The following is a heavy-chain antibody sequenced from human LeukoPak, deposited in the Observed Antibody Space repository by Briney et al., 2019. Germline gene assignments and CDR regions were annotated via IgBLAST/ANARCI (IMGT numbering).Heavy chain of an antibody. CDR3: ARDTPFSSGWYGGVDY. V-gene: IGHV3-33*01. J-gene: IGHJ4*02. Sequence: GGSLRLSCAASGFTFSSYGMNWVRQAPGKGLEWVAVIWYDGSNKYYADSVKGRFTISRDNSKNTLYLQMNSLRAEDTAVYYCARDTPFSSGWYGGVDYWGQGTLVTVSS. CDR1: GFTFSSYG. D-gene: IGHD6-19*01. CDR2: IWYDGSNK.